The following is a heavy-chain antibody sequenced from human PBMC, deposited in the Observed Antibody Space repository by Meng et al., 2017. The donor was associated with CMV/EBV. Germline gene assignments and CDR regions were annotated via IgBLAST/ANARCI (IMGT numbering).Heavy chain of an antibody. D-gene: IGHD3-3*01. CDR3: ARRNGVPRVFWSYYGMDV. CDR1: GFTVSSNY. V-gene: IGHV3-53*01. CDR2: IYSGGST. Sequence: GESLKISCAASGFTVSSNYMSWVRQAPGKGLEWVSVIYSGGSTYYADSVKGRFTISRDNSKNTLYLQMNSLRAEDTAVYYCARRNGVPRVFWSYYGMDVWGQGTTVTVSS. J-gene: IGHJ6*02.